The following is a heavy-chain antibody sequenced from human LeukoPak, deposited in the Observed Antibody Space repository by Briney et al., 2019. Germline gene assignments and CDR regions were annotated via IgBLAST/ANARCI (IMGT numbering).Heavy chain of an antibody. Sequence: ASVKVSCKASGYTFTSYGISWVRQAPGQGLEWMGVINPSGGSTSYAQKFQGRVTMTSDTSTSTAYMELRSLRSDDTAVYYCTGHTQGYVWNDYWGQGTLVTVSS. CDR2: INPSGGST. J-gene: IGHJ4*02. CDR1: GYTFTSYG. D-gene: IGHD3-16*01. V-gene: IGHV1-18*01. CDR3: TGHTQGYVWNDY.